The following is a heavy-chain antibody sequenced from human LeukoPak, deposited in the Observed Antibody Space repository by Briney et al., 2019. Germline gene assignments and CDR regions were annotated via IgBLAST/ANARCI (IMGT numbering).Heavy chain of an antibody. D-gene: IGHD3-16*01. CDR2: IHYSGRP. V-gene: IGHV4-59*11. Sequence: PSETLSLTCTVSGGSISGHYWTLIRQPPGKGLEASGQIHYSGRPDYNPSLKSRVTRSVDTSKNQLSLKVTSVTGADTAVYYCARFGVDYDMDVWGQGTTVTVSS. CDR1: GGSISGHY. CDR3: ARFGVDYDMDV. J-gene: IGHJ6*02.